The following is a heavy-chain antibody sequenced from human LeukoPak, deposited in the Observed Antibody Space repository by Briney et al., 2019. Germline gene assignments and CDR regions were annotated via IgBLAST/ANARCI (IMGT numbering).Heavy chain of an antibody. CDR1: GGSISSGGYS. CDR2: IYYSGST. CDR3: ARGLYYDFWSGYSNWFDP. J-gene: IGHJ5*02. V-gene: IGHV4-61*08. Sequence: SETLSLTCAVSGGSISSGGYSWSWIRQPPGKGLEWIGYIYYSGSTNYNPSLKSRVTISVDTSKNQLSLKLSSVTAADTAVYYCARGLYYDFWSGYSNWFDPWGQGTLVTVSS. D-gene: IGHD3-3*01.